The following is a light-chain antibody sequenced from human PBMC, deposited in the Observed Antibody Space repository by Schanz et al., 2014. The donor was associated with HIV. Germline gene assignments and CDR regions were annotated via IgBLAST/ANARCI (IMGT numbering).Light chain of an antibody. CDR3: QSYDSGLSGIL. J-gene: IGLJ2*01. CDR1: SSDVGGYNY. Sequence: QSALTQPASVSGSPGQSITISCTGTSSDVGGYNYVSWYQQHPGKAPKLMIFDVSNRPSGVSTRFSGSKSGNTASLTISGLQAEDEADYYCQSYDSGLSGILFGGGTKLTVL. CDR2: DVS. V-gene: IGLV2-14*01.